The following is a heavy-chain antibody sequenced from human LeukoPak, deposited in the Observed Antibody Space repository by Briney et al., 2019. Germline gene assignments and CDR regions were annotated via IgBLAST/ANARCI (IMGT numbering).Heavy chain of an antibody. CDR1: GGSISSSNYY. CDR2: IFCSGNT. Sequence: SETLSLTCTVSGGSISSSNYYWVWIRQPPGKGLEWIGSIFCSGNTYYKPSLKSRVTISVDTSRNLFSLKVSSVTAADTAVYYCARRSIIMRSFDYWGQGTLVTVSS. D-gene: IGHD3-16*01. J-gene: IGHJ4*02. V-gene: IGHV4-39*01. CDR3: ARRSIIMRSFDY.